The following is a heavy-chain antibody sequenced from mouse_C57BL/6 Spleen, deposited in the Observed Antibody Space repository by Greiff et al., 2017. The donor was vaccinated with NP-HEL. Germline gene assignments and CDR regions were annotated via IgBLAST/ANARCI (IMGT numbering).Heavy chain of an antibody. CDR3: AREGGSLDY. CDR1: GYSITSGYY. J-gene: IGHJ2*01. CDR2: ISYDGSN. D-gene: IGHD6-2*01. V-gene: IGHV3-6*01. Sequence: ESGPGLVKPSQSLSLTCSVPGYSITSGYYWNWIRQFPGNKLEWMGYISYDGSNNYNPSLKNRISITRDTSKNQFFLKLNSVTTEDTATYYCAREGGSLDYWGQGTTLTVSS.